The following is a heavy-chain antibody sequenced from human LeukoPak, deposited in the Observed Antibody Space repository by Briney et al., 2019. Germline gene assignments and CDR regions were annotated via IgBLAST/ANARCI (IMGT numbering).Heavy chain of an antibody. CDR1: GGSISSYY. V-gene: IGHV4-59*12. Sequence: SETLSLTCTVSGGSISSYYWSWIRQPPGKGLEWIGYIYHSGSTNYNPSLKSRVTISVDTSKNQFSLKLSSVTAADTAVYYCARVGAMVRGVITDWGQETLVTVSS. CDR3: ARVGAMVRGVITD. CDR2: IYHSGST. J-gene: IGHJ4*02. D-gene: IGHD3-10*01.